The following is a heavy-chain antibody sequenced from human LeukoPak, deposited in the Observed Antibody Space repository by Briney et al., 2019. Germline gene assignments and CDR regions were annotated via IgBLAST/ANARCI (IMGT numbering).Heavy chain of an antibody. D-gene: IGHD3-9*01. CDR1: GVSVSGGTYY. CDR2: TYYTRST. Sequence: PSETLSLTCAVSGVSVSGGTYYWSWIRQPPGKRLEWIGYTYYTRSTNYNPSLKSRVTISIDTSKNEFSLKLNSVTAADTAVYYCARGILTGYDKGRYDYWGQGTLVTVSS. V-gene: IGHV4-61*01. CDR3: ARGILTGYDKGRYDY. J-gene: IGHJ4*02.